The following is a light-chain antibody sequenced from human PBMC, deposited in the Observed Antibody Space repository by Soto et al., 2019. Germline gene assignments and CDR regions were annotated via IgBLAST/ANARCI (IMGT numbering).Light chain of an antibody. CDR2: AAS. Sequence: DIQMTQSPSSLSASVEDRVTITCRASQGIKNYLAWYQQKPGKVPKLLIYAASTLQSGVPSRFSGSGSGTEFTLTISSLQPEDVATYYCQKYISAPFTFGPGTRVDI. J-gene: IGKJ3*01. V-gene: IGKV1-27*01. CDR3: QKYISAPFT. CDR1: QGIKNY.